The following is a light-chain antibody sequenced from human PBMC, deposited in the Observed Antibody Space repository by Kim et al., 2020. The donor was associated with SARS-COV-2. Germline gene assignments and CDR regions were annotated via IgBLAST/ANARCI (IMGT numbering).Light chain of an antibody. CDR1: SSNIGSSA. V-gene: IGLV1-36*01. Sequence: QRVTISCSGSSSNIGSSAVNWYQKVPGKAPKLLIYYDDLLPSGVSDRFSGSKSGTSASLAINGLQSEDEADYYCAAWDDSLNGWVFGGGTQLTVL. J-gene: IGLJ3*02. CDR2: YDD. CDR3: AAWDDSLNGWV.